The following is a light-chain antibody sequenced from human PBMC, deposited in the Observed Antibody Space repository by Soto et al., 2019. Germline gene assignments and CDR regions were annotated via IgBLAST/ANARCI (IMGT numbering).Light chain of an antibody. V-gene: IGKV1-39*01. CDR3: PQNYSTHQIT. CDR2: AAS. J-gene: IGKJ2*01. Sequence: DIQMTQSQSSLSASVGDRVTITCRSSQSISWSGKWYQQKPGKAPKLLIYAASSLQSGVPSRFSGSGSGTDFTLTISSLQPEDFATYYCPQNYSTHQITFGHGTQLEIK. CDR1: QSISWS.